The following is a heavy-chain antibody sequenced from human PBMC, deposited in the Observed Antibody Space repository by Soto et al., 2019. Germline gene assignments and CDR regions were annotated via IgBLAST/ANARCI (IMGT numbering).Heavy chain of an antibody. Sequence: ASVKVSCKASGYTFTSYGISWVRQAPGQGLEWMGWISAYNGNTNYAQKLQGRVTMTTYTSTSTAYMELRSLRSDDTAVYYCAGPDYCGGDCYYHAFAIWGQGTMVTVSS. CDR3: AGPDYCGGDCYYHAFAI. J-gene: IGHJ3*02. V-gene: IGHV1-18*01. D-gene: IGHD2-21*02. CDR1: GYTFTSYG. CDR2: ISAYNGNT.